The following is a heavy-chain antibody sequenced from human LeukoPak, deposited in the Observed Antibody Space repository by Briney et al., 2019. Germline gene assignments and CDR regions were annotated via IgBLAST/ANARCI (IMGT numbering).Heavy chain of an antibody. CDR1: GGSISSSTYY. Sequence: SETLSLTCIVSGGSISSSTYYWGWIRQPPGKGLEWIGTVYYSGNTYYNPSLKSRVTISVDTSKNQFSLKLSSVTAADTAVYYCARQLDCGSGSSYGMDVWGQGTTVTVYS. CDR3: ARQLDCGSGSSYGMDV. J-gene: IGHJ6*02. CDR2: VYYSGNT. D-gene: IGHD3-10*01. V-gene: IGHV4-39*01.